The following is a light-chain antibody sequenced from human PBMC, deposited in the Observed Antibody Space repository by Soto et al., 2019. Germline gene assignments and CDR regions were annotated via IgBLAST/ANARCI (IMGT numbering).Light chain of an antibody. V-gene: IGKV3-11*01. Sequence: EIVLTQSPATLSLSPGDRATLSCMASQYVGTYLEWYQQKPGQSRRLLLYDASHRAVGVPARLGGSGSGTDFTLTIISLEAEDFVTYYCQQRNNCPITFGEGTGLEI. CDR3: QQRNNCPIT. J-gene: IGKJ5*01. CDR2: DAS. CDR1: QYVGTY.